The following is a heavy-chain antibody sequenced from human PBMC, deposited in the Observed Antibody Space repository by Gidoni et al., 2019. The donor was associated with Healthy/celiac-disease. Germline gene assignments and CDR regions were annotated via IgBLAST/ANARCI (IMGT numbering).Heavy chain of an antibody. D-gene: IGHD6-6*01. V-gene: IGHV3-20*04. CDR3: ARVHSSWSQYDY. Sequence: EVHLVDSGGGVVRPGGSLRLSRSASGFSFVDYGMNWVRQASGKGLEWVSGINWNGGSTGYADSVKGRFTISRDNAKNSLYLQMNSLRAEDTALYYCARVHSSWSQYDYWGQGTLVTVSS. CDR1: GFSFVDYG. CDR2: INWNGGST. J-gene: IGHJ4*02.